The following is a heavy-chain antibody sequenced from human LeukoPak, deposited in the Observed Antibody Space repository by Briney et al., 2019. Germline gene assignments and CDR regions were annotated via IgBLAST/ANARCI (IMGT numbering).Heavy chain of an antibody. Sequence: VASVKLSRKSSGYTFTSYDINWVRQAPGQGLEWMGWMNPNSSNTGYDKKFQGRGTITRKPSTNTAYTEMRSLRSEATAVYYCARGFITRVRGRPEAYYMDVWGKGATVTVSS. CDR1: GYTFTSYD. CDR2: MNPNSSNT. CDR3: ARGFITRVRGRPEAYYMDV. V-gene: IGHV1-8*03. J-gene: IGHJ6*03. D-gene: IGHD3-10*01.